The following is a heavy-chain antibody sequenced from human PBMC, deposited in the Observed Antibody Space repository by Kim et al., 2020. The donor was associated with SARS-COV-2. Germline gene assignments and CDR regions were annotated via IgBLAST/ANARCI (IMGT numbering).Heavy chain of an antibody. CDR1: GFTFSSYG. CDR2: ISYDGSNN. J-gene: IGHJ6*02. CDR3: AREGSTDGGYYYYGMDV. V-gene: IGHV3-33*05. D-gene: IGHD3-16*01. Sequence: GGSLRLSCAASGFTFSSYGMHWVRQAPGKGLEWVAVISYDGSNNYYADSVKGRFTISRDNSKNTLYLQMNSLRAEDTAVYYCAREGSTDGGYYYYGMDVWGQGTTVTVSS.